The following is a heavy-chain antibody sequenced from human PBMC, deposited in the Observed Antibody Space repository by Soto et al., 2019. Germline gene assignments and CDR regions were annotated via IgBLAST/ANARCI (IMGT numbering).Heavy chain of an antibody. D-gene: IGHD3-3*01. J-gene: IGHJ6*02. CDR3: ASRPATTIFGVAYYYYGMDV. Sequence: SETLSLTCTVSGGSISSSSYYWGWIRQPPGKGLEWIGSIYYSGSTYYNPSLKSRVTISVDTSKNQFSLKLSSVTAADTAVYYCASRPATTIFGVAYYYYGMDVWGQGTTVTVSS. V-gene: IGHV4-39*01. CDR2: IYYSGST. CDR1: GGSISSSSYY.